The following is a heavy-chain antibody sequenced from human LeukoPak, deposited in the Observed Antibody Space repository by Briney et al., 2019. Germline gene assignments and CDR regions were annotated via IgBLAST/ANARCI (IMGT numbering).Heavy chain of an antibody. CDR3: ARSAYYYGSGNSYYFDY. J-gene: IGHJ4*02. Sequence: SVKVSCKASGGTFSSYAISWVRQAPGQGLEWMGGIIPIFGTANYAQKFQGRVTITADESTSTAYKELSSLRSEDTAVYYCARSAYYYGSGNSYYFDYWGQGTLVTVSS. CDR1: GGTFSSYA. V-gene: IGHV1-69*13. CDR2: IIPIFGTA. D-gene: IGHD3-10*01.